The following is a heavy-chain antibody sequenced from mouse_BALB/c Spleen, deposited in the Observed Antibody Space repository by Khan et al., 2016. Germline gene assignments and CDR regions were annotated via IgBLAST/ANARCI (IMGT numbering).Heavy chain of an antibody. Sequence: VQLQQSGAELVKPGASVKLSCTASGFNIKDTYMHWVKQRPEQGLEWIGRIDPANGNTKYDPKFQGKATITADTSSNTAYLQLSSLTSEDTAVYSCASGVPYYAMDYWGQGTSVTVSS. CDR2: IDPANGNT. CDR1: GFNIKDTY. CDR3: ASGVPYYAMDY. J-gene: IGHJ4*01. V-gene: IGHV14-3*02. D-gene: IGHD6-1*01.